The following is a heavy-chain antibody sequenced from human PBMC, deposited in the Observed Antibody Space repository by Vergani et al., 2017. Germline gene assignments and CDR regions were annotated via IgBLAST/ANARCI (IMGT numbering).Heavy chain of an antibody. D-gene: IGHD2-8*01. CDR3: ARRLIRTPRNRYFDY. CDR2: IYYSGST. Sequence: QVQLQESGPGLVKPSETLSITCTVSGGSISSYYWSWIRQPPGKGLEWIGYIYYSGSTNYNPSLKSRVTISVDTSKNQFSLKLSSVTAADTAVYYCARRLIRTPRNRYFDYWGQGTLVTVSS. V-gene: IGHV4-59*01. CDR1: GGSISSYY. J-gene: IGHJ4*02.